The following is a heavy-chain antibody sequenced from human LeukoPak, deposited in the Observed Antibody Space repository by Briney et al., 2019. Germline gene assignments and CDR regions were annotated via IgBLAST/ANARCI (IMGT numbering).Heavy chain of an antibody. CDR3: ARVSLQNYYDSSGAIDY. Sequence: SQTLSLTCTVSGGSISSGSYYWSWIRQPAGKGLEWIGRIYTSGSTNYNPSLKSRVTISVDTSKNQFSLKLSSVTAADTAVYYCARVSLQNYYDSSGAIDYWGQGTLVTVSS. V-gene: IGHV4-61*02. CDR2: IYTSGST. J-gene: IGHJ4*02. D-gene: IGHD3-22*01. CDR1: GGSISSGSYY.